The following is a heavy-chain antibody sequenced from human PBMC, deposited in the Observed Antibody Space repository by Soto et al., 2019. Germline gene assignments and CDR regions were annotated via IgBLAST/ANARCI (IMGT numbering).Heavy chain of an antibody. CDR1: GFTFSSYS. Sequence: GSLRLSCAASGFTFSSYSLNWVRQAPGKGLEWVSYIGGSITTIYYADSVKGRFTISRDNAKNSLYLQMNSLRDEDTAVYYCARDGLRGNRIYYYGMDIWGRGTTVTVSS. CDR2: IGGSITTI. V-gene: IGHV3-48*02. J-gene: IGHJ6*02. CDR3: ARDGLRGNRIYYYGMDI. D-gene: IGHD3-10*01.